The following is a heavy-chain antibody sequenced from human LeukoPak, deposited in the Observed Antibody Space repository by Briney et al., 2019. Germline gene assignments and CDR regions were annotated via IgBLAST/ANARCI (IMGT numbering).Heavy chain of an antibody. CDR2: IIPIFGIA. CDR1: GGTFSSYA. V-gene: IGHV1-69*04. J-gene: IGHJ4*02. CDR3: ARDEGRGWCGGDCYETFDY. Sequence: ASVTVSCKASGGTFSSYAISWVRQAPGQGLEWMGRIIPIFGIANYAQKFQGRVTITADKSTSTAYMELSSLRSEDTAVYYCARDEGRGWCGGDCYETFDYWGQGTLVTVSS. D-gene: IGHD2-21*02.